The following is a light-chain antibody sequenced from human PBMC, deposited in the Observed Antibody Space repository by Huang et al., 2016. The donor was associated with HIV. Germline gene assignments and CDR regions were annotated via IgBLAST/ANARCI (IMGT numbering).Light chain of an antibody. J-gene: IGKJ2*01. V-gene: IGKV1-39*01. Sequence: DIQMTQSPSSLSASVGDRVTITCRASQSISSYLNWYQQKPGKAPNLLIYAASSLQSGVPSRVSGSGSGTDFTLTISSLQPEDFATYYCQQSYSTPPYTFGQGTKLEIK. CDR1: QSISSY. CDR3: QQSYSTPPYT. CDR2: AAS.